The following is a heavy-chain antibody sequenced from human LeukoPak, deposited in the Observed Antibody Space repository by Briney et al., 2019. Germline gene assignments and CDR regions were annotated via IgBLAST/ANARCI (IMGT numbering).Heavy chain of an antibody. CDR2: ISGSGGST. D-gene: IGHD3-10*01. CDR3: AKFWEIRPGEYGSALFDY. V-gene: IGHV3-23*01. Sequence: PGGSLRLSCAASGFTFSSYAMSWVRQAPGKGLEWVSAISGSGGSTYYADSVKGRFTISRDNSKNTLYLQMNSLRAEDTAVYYCAKFWEIRPGEYGSALFDYWGQGTLVTVSS. J-gene: IGHJ4*02. CDR1: GFTFSSYA.